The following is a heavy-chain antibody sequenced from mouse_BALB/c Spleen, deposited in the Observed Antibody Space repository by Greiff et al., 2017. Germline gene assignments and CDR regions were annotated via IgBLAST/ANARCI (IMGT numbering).Heavy chain of an antibody. V-gene: IGHV7-3*02. J-gene: IGHJ4*01. CDR3: ARDGLYGSSPYAMDY. D-gene: IGHD1-1*01. Sequence: EVQLQESGGGLVQPGGSLRLSCATSGFTFTDYYMSWVRQPPGKALEWLGFIRNKANGYTTEYSASVKGRFTISRDNSQSILYLQMNTLRAEDSATYYCARDGLYGSSPYAMDYWGQGTSVTVSS. CDR1: GFTFTDYY. CDR2: IRNKANGYTT.